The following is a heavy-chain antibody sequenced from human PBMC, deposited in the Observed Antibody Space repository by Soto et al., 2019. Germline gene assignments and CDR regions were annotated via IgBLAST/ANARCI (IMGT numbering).Heavy chain of an antibody. J-gene: IGHJ4*02. V-gene: IGHV3-23*01. Sequence: EVQLLESGGGLVQPGWSLRLSCAASGFTFSSYAMSWVRQAPGKGLEWVSAISGSGGSTYYADSVKGRFTISRDNSNNTLYLQMNSLSAEDTAVYYCATRFEILTGVDYWGQGTLVTVSA. CDR2: ISGSGGST. D-gene: IGHD3-9*01. CDR1: GFTFSSYA. CDR3: ATRFEILTGVDY.